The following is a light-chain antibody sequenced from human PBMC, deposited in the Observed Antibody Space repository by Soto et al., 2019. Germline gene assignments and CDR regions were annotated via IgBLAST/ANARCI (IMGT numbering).Light chain of an antibody. J-gene: IGLJ2*01. V-gene: IGLV2-14*01. CDR1: SSDVGGYNY. CDR3: SSYTSTSTVV. CDR2: DVS. Sequence: QSALTQPASVSRSPGQSITFSCTGTSSDVGGYNYVSWYQQHPGKAPKLMIYDVSNRPSGVSNRFSGSKSGNTASLTISGLQAEDEADYYCSSYTSTSTVVFGGGTQLTVL.